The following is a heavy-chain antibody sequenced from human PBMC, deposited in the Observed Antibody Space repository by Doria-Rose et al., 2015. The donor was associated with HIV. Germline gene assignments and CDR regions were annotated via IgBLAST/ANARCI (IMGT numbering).Heavy chain of an antibody. J-gene: IGHJ4*02. CDR3: ATNIAVAGTDY. CDR1: GYTFTSYY. V-gene: IGHV1-46*01. CDR2: INPSGGNT. Sequence: QVQLVQSGAEVKKPGASVKVSCKASGYTFTSYYMHWVRQAPGQGPEWMGIINPSGGNTSYAQKFQDRLTVTRDTSTSTVYMELNSLRSEDTAVYYCATNIAVAGTDYWGQGTLVTVSS. D-gene: IGHD6-19*01.